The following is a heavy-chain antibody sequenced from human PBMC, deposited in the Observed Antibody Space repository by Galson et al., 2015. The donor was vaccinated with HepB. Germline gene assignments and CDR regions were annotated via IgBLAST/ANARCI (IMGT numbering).Heavy chain of an antibody. D-gene: IGHD4-17*01. CDR1: GYTFTNYY. Sequence: SVKVSCKASGYTFTNYYIHWVRQAPGQGLERMGIINPSSGGTTYAQRFQGRVIVTRDTSTSTVYMELSTLRSEDTAVYYCSRGGSITFTVTTPASWGQGTLVTVSS. V-gene: IGHV1-46*01. CDR3: SRGGSITFTVTTPAS. J-gene: IGHJ5*02. CDR2: INPSSGGT.